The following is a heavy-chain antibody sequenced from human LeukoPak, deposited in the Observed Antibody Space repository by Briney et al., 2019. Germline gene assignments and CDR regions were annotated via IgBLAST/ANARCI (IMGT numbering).Heavy chain of an antibody. CDR2: ISSSGSTI. J-gene: IGHJ2*01. CDR1: GFTFSSHE. CDR3: ASPGTCGGDCPPYWYFDL. V-gene: IGHV3-48*03. D-gene: IGHD2-21*02. Sequence: GGSLRLSCAASGFTFSSHEMNWVRQAPGKGLEWVSYISSSGSTIYYADSVKGRFTISRDNAKNSLYLQMNSLRAEDTAVYYCASPGTCGGDCPPYWYFDLWGRGTLVTVSS.